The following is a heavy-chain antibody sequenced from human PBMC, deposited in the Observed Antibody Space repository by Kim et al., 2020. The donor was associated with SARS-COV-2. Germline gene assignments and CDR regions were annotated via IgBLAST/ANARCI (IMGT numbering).Heavy chain of an antibody. D-gene: IGHD6-19*01. CDR1: GFTINNYA. V-gene: IGHV3-23*01. CDR3: AKGSIAVPRGYYSYMDV. CDR2: ISGSGGST. Sequence: GGSLRLSCASSGFTINNYAMNWVRQAPGKGLEWISVISGSGGSTYYADSVKGRVTISRDNSKNTLLLQMTCLRVEDTAVYYCAKGSIAVPRGYYSYMDV. J-gene: IGHJ6*03.